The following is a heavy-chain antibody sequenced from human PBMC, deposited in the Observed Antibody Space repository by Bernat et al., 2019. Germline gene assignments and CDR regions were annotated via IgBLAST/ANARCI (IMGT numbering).Heavy chain of an antibody. CDR2: ISGRSSDI. CDR1: GFTFSDYY. J-gene: IGHJ6*02. V-gene: IGHV3-11*05. CDR3: ARDLATRNSHYGMDV. D-gene: IGHD5-12*01. Sequence: QVQLVESGGGLVKPGGSLRLSCAASGFTFSDYYMNWIRQAPGKGLEWVSYISGRSSDITYADSVECRFTISRDNAKKSWYLNKNSLRAEDTAVYYCARDLATRNSHYGMDVWGQGTTVIVS.